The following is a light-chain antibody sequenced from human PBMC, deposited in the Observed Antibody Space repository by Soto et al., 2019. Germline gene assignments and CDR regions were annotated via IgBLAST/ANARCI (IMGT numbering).Light chain of an antibody. CDR2: EVT. CDR1: SSDIGGNNY. CDR3: GSEGGISSVVG. Sequence: QSALTQPPSASGSPGQSVTISCTGTSSDIGGNNYVSWYQQHPGKAPKLMIYEVTKRPSGVPDRFSGSMSGNTASLTVSGLRAGNGVVNYAGSEGGISSVVGFGGGPNPTVL. V-gene: IGLV2-8*01. J-gene: IGLJ2*01.